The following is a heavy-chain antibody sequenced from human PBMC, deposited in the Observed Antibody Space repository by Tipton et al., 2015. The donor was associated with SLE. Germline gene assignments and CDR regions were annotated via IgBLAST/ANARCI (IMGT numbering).Heavy chain of an antibody. J-gene: IGHJ4*02. V-gene: IGHV4-31*03. CDR3: ARGQKQWLLRGLQY. CDR1: GGSISSGNYY. D-gene: IGHD6-19*01. CDR2: IYKTGHT. Sequence: TLSLTCTVSGGSISSGNYYWNWIRQHPGKGLEWLGHIYKTGHTYYNPSLESRISMSIHTSYNDFSLKLTSVTAADTALYYCARGQKQWLLRGLQYWGQGSLVTVSS.